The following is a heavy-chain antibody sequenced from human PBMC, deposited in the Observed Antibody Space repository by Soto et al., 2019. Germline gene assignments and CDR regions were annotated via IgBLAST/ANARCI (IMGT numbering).Heavy chain of an antibody. CDR1: GYTFSSYG. J-gene: IGHJ4*02. D-gene: IGHD6-13*01. CDR2: ISGSNDDT. Sequence: VQLVQSGAEVKRPGASVKVSCKTSGYTFSSYGINWLRQAPEEGLDWVGWISGSNDDTDYAQKFHGRVTLTTDTSTRTADMERRSLASDDTAVYYCACLAAACTGIGYWGQGTQVTVSS. V-gene: IGHV1-18*01. CDR3: ACLAAACTGIGY.